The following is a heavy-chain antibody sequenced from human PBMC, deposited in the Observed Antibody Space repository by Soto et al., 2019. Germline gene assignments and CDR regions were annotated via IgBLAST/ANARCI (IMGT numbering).Heavy chain of an antibody. CDR3: ARAEHSNWYPVIDY. V-gene: IGHV4-4*02. J-gene: IGHJ4*02. CDR2: IHHSGST. Sequence: TSETLSLTCAVSGGSISSFNLWSWVRPPPGKGLEWIGEIHHSGSTNYNPSLKSRVTISVDKSKNQFSLKLSSVTAADTAVYYCARAEHSNWYPVIDYWGQGTLVTVSS. D-gene: IGHD6-13*01. CDR1: GGSISSFNL.